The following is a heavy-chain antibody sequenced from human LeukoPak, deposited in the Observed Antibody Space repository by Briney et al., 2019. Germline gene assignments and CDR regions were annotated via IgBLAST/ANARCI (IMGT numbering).Heavy chain of an antibody. V-gene: IGHV1-69*13. CDR2: IIPIFGTA. CDR1: GYTFTSYY. J-gene: IGHJ6*03. CDR3: ARTALEMATIDYYYYMDV. D-gene: IGHD5-24*01. Sequence: GASVKVSCKASGYTFTSYYMHWVRQAPGQGLEWMGGIIPIFGTANYAQKFQGRVTITADESTSTAYMELSSLRSEDTAVYYCARTALEMATIDYYYYMDVWGKGTTVTVSS.